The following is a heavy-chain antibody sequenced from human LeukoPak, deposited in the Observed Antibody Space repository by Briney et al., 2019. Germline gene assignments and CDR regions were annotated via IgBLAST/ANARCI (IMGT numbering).Heavy chain of an antibody. V-gene: IGHV3-33*08. J-gene: IGHJ3*02. CDR3: ARGKDYGDYHAFDI. Sequence: GGSLRLSCAGSGFTFSNYAMSWVRQAPGKGLEWVAVIWYDGSNKYYADSVKGRFTISRDNSKNTLYLQMNSLRAEDTAVYYCARGKDYGDYHAFDIWGQGTMVTVSS. CDR2: IWYDGSNK. CDR1: GFTFSNYA. D-gene: IGHD4-17*01.